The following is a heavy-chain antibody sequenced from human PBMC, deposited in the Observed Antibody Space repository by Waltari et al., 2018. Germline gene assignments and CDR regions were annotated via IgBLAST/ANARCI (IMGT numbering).Heavy chain of an antibody. CDR1: GGSISSGSYY. CDR2: IYPSGIT. V-gene: IGHV4-61*09. D-gene: IGHD1-26*01. Sequence: QVQLQESGPGLVKPSQTLSLTCTVSGGSISSGSYYWSWIRQPAGKGLEWIGYIYPSGITNHNPSLKSRVTISVDTSKNQFSLKLSSVTAADTAVYYCARVSPVGWFDPWGQGTLVTVSS. CDR3: ARVSPVGWFDP. J-gene: IGHJ5*02.